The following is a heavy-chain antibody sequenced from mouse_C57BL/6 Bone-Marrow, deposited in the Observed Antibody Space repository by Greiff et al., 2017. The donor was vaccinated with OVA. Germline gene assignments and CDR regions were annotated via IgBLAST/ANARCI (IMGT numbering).Heavy chain of an antibody. V-gene: IGHV1-49*01. CDR1: YFAFMASA. CDR3: AMSTTGVANYAMDY. J-gene: IGHJ4*01. Sequence: QVQLQQSGAELVRPGSSVKLSCTDSYFAFMASAMHWVKQRPGHGLEWIGSFTMYSDATDYSENFKGQATLTANTASSTAYMELSSLTSEDSAVYYCAMSTTGVANYAMDYWGQGTSVTVSS. D-gene: IGHD1-1*01. CDR2: FTMYSDAT.